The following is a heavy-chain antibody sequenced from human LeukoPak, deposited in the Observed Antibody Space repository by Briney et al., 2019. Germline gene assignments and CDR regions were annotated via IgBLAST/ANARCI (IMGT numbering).Heavy chain of an antibody. Sequence: SETLSLTCTVSGGSISSSSHYWCWIRQHPGKGLECIGSIQYSGNTYYNPSLKSRVTISVDTSKNQFSLKLNSVTAADTAVFYCARHPQRSLGVTTSGPYYYAMDVWGQGTTVTVSS. V-gene: IGHV4-39*01. CDR3: ARHPQRSLGVTTSGPYYYAMDV. CDR2: IQYSGNT. CDR1: GGSISSSSHY. J-gene: IGHJ6*02. D-gene: IGHD2-21*02.